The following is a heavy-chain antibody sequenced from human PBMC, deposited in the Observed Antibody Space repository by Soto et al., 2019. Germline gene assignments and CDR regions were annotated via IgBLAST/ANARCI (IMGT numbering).Heavy chain of an antibody. CDR1: GGTFSSYA. V-gene: IGHV1-69*13. D-gene: IGHD2-21*02. J-gene: IGHJ4*02. Sequence: ASVKVSFKASGGTFSSYAISGVRQAPGQGREWMGGIIPIFGTANYAQKFQGRVTITADESTSTAYMELSSLRSEDTAVYYCARSIVVVTALDYWGQGTLVTVSS. CDR3: ARSIVVVTALDY. CDR2: IIPIFGTA.